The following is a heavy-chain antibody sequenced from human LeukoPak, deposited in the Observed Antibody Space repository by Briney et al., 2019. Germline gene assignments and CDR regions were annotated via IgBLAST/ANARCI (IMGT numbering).Heavy chain of an antibody. D-gene: IGHD3-10*01. CDR2: INHSGST. CDR3: VISLFCFGSGSYYYPSDY. J-gene: IGHJ4*02. V-gene: IGHV4-34*01. Sequence: SETLSLTCAVYGGSFSGYYWSWIRQPPRKGLEWIGEINHSGSTNYNPSLQSRVTISVDTSKNQFSLKLSYVTAADTAVYYFVISLFCFGSGSYYYPSDYWGQGTLVTVSS. CDR1: GGSFSGYY.